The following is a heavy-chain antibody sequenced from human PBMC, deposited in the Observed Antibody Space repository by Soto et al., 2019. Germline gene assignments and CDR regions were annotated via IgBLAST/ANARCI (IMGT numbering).Heavy chain of an antibody. CDR1: GFTFSLYS. D-gene: IGHD5-18*01. CDR2: ITSSSTYI. J-gene: IGHJ4*02. CDR3: VRARATDSRPDY. V-gene: IGHV3-21*06. Sequence: EVQLVESGGGLVKPGGSLRLSCAASGFTFSLYSMIWVRRAPGKGLDWVSSITSSSTYIYYADSLKGRFTISRDNAKNSLYLQMDSLRAEETAMYYCVRARATDSRPDYWGQGTLVTVSS.